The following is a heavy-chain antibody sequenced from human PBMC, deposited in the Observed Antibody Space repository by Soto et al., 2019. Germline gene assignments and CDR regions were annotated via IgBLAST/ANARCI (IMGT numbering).Heavy chain of an antibody. CDR1: GFTFSGHW. D-gene: IGHD2-2*01. CDR3: AREAGYCSSTSCYRRAFDT. V-gene: IGHV3-74*03. CDR2: INTDGGSS. Sequence: EVQLVESGGDLVQPGGSLRLSCAASGFTFSGHWMHWVRQGPGKGLEWFSRINTDGGSSAYADSVKCRFTISRDNAKNTLYLQMKGLRAEDTAVYYCAREAGYCSSTSCYRRAFDTWCQGKTVTVSS. J-gene: IGHJ3*02.